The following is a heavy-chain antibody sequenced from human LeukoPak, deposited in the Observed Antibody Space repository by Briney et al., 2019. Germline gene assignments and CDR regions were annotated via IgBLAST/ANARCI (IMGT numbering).Heavy chain of an antibody. CDR3: ARIEAGIVAVPARQPRPPPPRYCDY. J-gene: IGHJ4*02. CDR2: IYHSGST. D-gene: IGHD2-2*01. Sequence: PSETLSLTCAVSGGSISSSNWWSWVRQPPGKGLEWIGEIYHSGSTNCNPSLKSRVAISVDKSKNQFSLKLSSVTAADTAVYFCARIEAGIVAVPARQPRPPPPRYCDYWGQGILVTVSS. V-gene: IGHV4-4*02. CDR1: GGSISSSNW.